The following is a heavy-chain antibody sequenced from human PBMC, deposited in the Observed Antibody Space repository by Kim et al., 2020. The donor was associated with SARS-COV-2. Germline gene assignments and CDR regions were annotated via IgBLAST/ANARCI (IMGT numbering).Heavy chain of an antibody. V-gene: IGHV3-30*04. CDR2: ISYDGSNK. J-gene: IGHJ4*02. D-gene: IGHD6-19*01. Sequence: GGSLRLSCAASGFTFSSYAMHWVRQAPGKGLEWVAVISYDGSNKYYADSVKGRFTISRYNSKNTLYLQMNSLRAEDTAVYYCARDTYSSGWYGPGYYWGQGTLVTVSS. CDR3: ARDTYSSGWYGPGYY. CDR1: GFTFSSYA.